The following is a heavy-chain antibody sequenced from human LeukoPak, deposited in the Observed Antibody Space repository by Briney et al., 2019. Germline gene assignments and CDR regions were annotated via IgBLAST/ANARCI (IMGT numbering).Heavy chain of an antibody. V-gene: IGHV4-59*12. J-gene: IGHJ4*02. Sequence: PSETLSLTCTVSGGSISSYYWSWIRQPPGKGLEWIGYIYNSGSTNYNPSLKSRVTISVDTSKNQFSLKLSSVTAADTAVYYCASRGYGSGSSYWGQGTLVTVSS. D-gene: IGHD3-10*01. CDR2: IYNSGST. CDR1: GGSISSYY. CDR3: ASRGYGSGSSY.